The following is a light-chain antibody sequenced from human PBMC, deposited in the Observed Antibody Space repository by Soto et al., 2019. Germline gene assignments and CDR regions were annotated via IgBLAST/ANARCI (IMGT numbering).Light chain of an antibody. CDR3: QAWDSSTVV. CDR1: KLGDKY. CDR2: QDS. J-gene: IGLJ2*01. Sequence: SYELTQPPSVSVSPGQTASITCSGDKLGDKYACWYQQKPGQSPVLVIYQDSKRPSGIPERFSGSNSGNTATLTXSGTQAMDEADYYCQAWDSSTVVFGGGTXXTVL. V-gene: IGLV3-1*01.